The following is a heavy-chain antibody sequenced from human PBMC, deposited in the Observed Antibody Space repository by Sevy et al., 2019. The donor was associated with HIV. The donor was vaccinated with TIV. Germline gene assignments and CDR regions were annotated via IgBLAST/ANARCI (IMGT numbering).Heavy chain of an antibody. CDR3: ARDQRINYYDSSGYYIRAGYFDY. D-gene: IGHD3-22*01. V-gene: IGHV3-33*01. J-gene: IGHJ4*02. Sequence: GGSLRLSCAASGFTFNNYDMHWVRQAPGKGLEWVALIWYDGNNKYYADSVKGRFTISRGNSKKTLYLQMNSLRAEDTAVYYCARDQRINYYDSSGYYIRAGYFDYWGQGTLVTVSS. CDR1: GFTFNNYD. CDR2: IWYDGNNK.